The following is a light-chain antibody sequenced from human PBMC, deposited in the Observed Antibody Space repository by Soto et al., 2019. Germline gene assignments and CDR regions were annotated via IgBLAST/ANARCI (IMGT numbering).Light chain of an antibody. CDR3: QKYDKWPPT. CDR2: GAS. Sequence: DIVLTQSPCTLSSSPGERIILSCRASQSVSINYLCWYQQKPGQAARLLIYGASTRATGIPARFSGSGSGTEFTLTINSLQSADFVVYYCQKYDKWPPTFGQGTRLEIK. V-gene: IGKV3D-7*01. CDR1: QSVSINY. J-gene: IGKJ5*01.